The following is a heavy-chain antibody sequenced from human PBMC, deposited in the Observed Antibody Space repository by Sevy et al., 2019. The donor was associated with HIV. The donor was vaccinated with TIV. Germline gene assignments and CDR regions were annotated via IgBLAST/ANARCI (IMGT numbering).Heavy chain of an antibody. CDR1: GYTFTAYY. CDR2: IHPKSGAT. CDR3: AREDSDDTSAYYYFYYGMDV. D-gene: IGHD3-22*01. Sequence: ASVKVSCKASGYTFTAYYIHWLPQAPGQGLEWMGRIHPKSGATNYAQKFQGRVTMTRDTSISTSFMELTSLRSDDTAVYYCAREDSDDTSAYYYFYYGMDVWGQGTTVTVSS. J-gene: IGHJ6*02. V-gene: IGHV1-2*06.